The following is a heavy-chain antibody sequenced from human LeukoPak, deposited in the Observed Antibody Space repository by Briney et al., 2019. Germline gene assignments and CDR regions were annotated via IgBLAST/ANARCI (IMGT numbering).Heavy chain of an antibody. CDR3: ARNDIVVVPYLWVAHYYYYYGMDV. CDR1: GFTFSSYS. D-gene: IGHD2-2*01. Sequence: PGRSLRLSCAASGFTFSSYSMNWVRQAPGKGLEWVSSISSSSSYIYYADSVKGRFTISRDNAKNSLYLQMNSLRAEDTAVYYCARNDIVVVPYLWVAHYYYYYGMDVWGQGTTVTVSS. V-gene: IGHV3-21*01. J-gene: IGHJ6*02. CDR2: ISSSSSYI.